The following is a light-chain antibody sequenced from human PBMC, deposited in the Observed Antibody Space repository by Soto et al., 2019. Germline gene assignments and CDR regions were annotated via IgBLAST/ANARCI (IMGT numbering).Light chain of an antibody. CDR2: AAS. V-gene: IGKV1-39*01. Sequence: DIQMTQSPSSLSASVGDRVTITCRASQSISSSLNWFQQKPGKAPKLLIYAASSLQSGVPSGFSGSGSGTDFTLTISSLQPEDFATYYCQQTYSTPITFGQGTRLEIK. CDR3: QQTYSTPIT. J-gene: IGKJ5*01. CDR1: QSISSS.